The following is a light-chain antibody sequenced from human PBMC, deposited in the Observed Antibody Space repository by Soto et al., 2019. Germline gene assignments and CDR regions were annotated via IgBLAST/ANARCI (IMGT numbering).Light chain of an antibody. CDR3: QSYDNSLSVDV. Sequence: VRTQPPSVSVAPGEGATISCTGSSSNIGAHYDVHWYQQLPGTAPKLLIYGNSNRPSGVPDRFSGSKSGTSASLAITGLQAEDEADYYCQSYDNSLSVDVFGTGTKVTVL. V-gene: IGLV1-40*01. CDR1: SSNIGAHYD. J-gene: IGLJ1*01. CDR2: GNS.